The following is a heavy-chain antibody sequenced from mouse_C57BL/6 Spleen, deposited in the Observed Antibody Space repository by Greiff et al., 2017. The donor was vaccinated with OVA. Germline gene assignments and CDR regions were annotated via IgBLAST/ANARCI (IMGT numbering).Heavy chain of an antibody. CDR1: GYTFTSYW. D-gene: IGHD2-5*01. V-gene: IGHV1-55*01. J-gene: IGHJ4*01. CDR2: IYPGSGST. Sequence: VQLQQPGAELVKPGASVKMSCKASGYTFTSYWITWVKQRPGQGLEWIGDIYPGSGSTNYNEKFKSKATLTVDTSSSTAYMQLSSLTSEDSAVYYCARRDYYSNYDYAMDYWGQGTSVTVSS. CDR3: ARRDYYSNYDYAMDY.